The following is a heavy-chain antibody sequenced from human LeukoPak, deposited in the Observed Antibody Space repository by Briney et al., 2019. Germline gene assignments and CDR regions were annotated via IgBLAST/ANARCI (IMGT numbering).Heavy chain of an antibody. D-gene: IGHD4-11*01. CDR2: AHHSGRT. CDR3: ARGRKTLTTTIRGTLKRDNYFDP. Sequence: SETLSLTCAVYGGAFSGYFWTWIRQPPGKGLEWIAEAHHSGRTNYNPSLKSRVAISIDTSKNQFSLKMNSVTAADTAVYFCARGRKTLTTTIRGTLKRDNYFDPWGQVTLVSVYS. CDR1: GGAFSGYF. V-gene: IGHV4-34*01. J-gene: IGHJ5*02.